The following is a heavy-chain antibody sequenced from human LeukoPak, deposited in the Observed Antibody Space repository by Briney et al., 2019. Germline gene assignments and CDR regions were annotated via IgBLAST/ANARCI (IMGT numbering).Heavy chain of an antibody. V-gene: IGHV1-46*01. CDR2: INPSGGST. CDR3: ARSSGRSPNRDYMDV. D-gene: IGHD1-14*01. J-gene: IGHJ6*03. Sequence: ASVKVSCKASGYTFTSYYMHWVRQAPGQGLEWMGIINPSGGSTSYAQKFQGRVTMTRDTSTSTVYMELSSLRSEDAAVYYCARSSGRSPNRDYMDVWGKGTTVTISS. CDR1: GYTFTSYY.